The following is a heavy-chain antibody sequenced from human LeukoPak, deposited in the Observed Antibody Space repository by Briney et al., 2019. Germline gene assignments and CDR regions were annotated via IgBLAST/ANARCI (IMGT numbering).Heavy chain of an antibody. CDR1: GFTFSSYA. CDR3: ARERGESSWYTGYYYYYYGMDV. V-gene: IGHV3-7*03. D-gene: IGHD6-13*01. Sequence: GRSLRLSCAASGFTFSSYAMHWVRQAPGKGLEWVANIKQDGSEKYYVDSVKGRFTISRDNAKNSLYLQMNSLRAEDTAVYYCARERGESSWYTGYYYYYYGMDVWGQGTTVTVSS. J-gene: IGHJ6*02. CDR2: IKQDGSEK.